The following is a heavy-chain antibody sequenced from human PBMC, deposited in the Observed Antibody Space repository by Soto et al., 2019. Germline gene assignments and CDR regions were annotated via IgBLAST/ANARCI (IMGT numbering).Heavy chain of an antibody. CDR1: GFTFSSYA. CDR3: AKDSQGYDFWSGYYTDNWFDP. D-gene: IGHD3-3*01. Sequence: PGGSLILSCAASGFTFSSYAMSWVRQAPGKGLEWVSAISGSGGSTYYADSVKGRFTISRDNSKNTLYLQMNSLRAEDTAVYYCAKDSQGYDFWSGYYTDNWFDPWGQGTLVTVSS. CDR2: ISGSGGST. V-gene: IGHV3-23*01. J-gene: IGHJ5*02.